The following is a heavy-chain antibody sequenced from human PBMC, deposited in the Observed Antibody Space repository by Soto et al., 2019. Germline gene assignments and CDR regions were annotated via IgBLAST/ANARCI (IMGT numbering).Heavy chain of an antibody. CDR1: GGSISSGDYY. V-gene: IGHV4-30-4*01. Sequence: QVQLQESGPGLVKPSQTLSLTCTVSGGSISSGDYYWSWIRQPPGKGPEWIGYIYYSGSTYYNPSLKSRVTISVDTSKNQFSLKLSSVTAADTAVYYCARENTIFGVVITSDAFDIWGQGTMVTVSS. CDR2: IYYSGST. CDR3: ARENTIFGVVITSDAFDI. D-gene: IGHD3-3*01. J-gene: IGHJ3*02.